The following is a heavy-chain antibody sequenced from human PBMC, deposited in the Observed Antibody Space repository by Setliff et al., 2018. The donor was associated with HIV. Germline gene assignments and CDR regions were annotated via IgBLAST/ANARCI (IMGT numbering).Heavy chain of an antibody. Sequence: PSETLSLTCTVSGGSISSYYWSWIRQPPGKGLEWIGYIYYSGSTNYNPSVKGRFTISRDNSKNTLYLQMNSLRSEDTAVYYCARVGERWLQFYYFDNWGQGTLVTVSS. CDR2: IYYSGST. V-gene: IGHV4-59*01. D-gene: IGHD5-12*01. CDR3: ARVGERWLQFYYFDN. J-gene: IGHJ4*02. CDR1: GGSISSYY.